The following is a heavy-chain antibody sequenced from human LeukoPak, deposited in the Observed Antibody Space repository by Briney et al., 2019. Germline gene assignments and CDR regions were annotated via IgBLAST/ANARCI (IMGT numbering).Heavy chain of an antibody. D-gene: IGHD3-16*02. J-gene: IGHJ5*02. CDR2: ITGDGAST. Sequence: PGGSLRLSCAVCGFTFHDYALHWVPQAPGKGLEWVSLITGDGASTYYADSVKGRFTISRDNSRDSLFLQMNSLRTEDTAFYYCAKTSYLDPWARGTLVTVSS. CDR1: GFTFHDYA. V-gene: IGHV3-43*02. CDR3: AKTSYLDP.